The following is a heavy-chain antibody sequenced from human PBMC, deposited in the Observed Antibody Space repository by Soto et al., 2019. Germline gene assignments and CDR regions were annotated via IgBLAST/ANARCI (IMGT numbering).Heavy chain of an antibody. CDR3: ASNTYYYDSTAGI. V-gene: IGHV3-7*01. J-gene: IGHJ3*02. CDR2: IKQDGSEK. CDR1: GFTFSRYW. D-gene: IGHD3-22*01. Sequence: EVQLVESGGGLVQPGGSLRLSCAASGFTFSRYWMSWVRQAPGKGLEWVANIKQDGSEKYYVDSVKGRFTISRDNAKNSLYLQMNSLRAEDTAVYYCASNTYYYDSTAGIWGQGTMVTVSS.